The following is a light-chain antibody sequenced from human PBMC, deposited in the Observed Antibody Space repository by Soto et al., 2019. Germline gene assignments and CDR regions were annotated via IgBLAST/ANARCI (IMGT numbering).Light chain of an antibody. CDR2: DVT. V-gene: IGLV2-14*02. Sequence: QSVLTQPASVSGSPGQSIAISCTGTSSDVGTYDIVSWYQQHPGKVPKLIIYDVTIRPSGVSDRSSGSKSGNTASLTISGLQSEDEADYYCTSHTTSGTHVFGTGTKVTVL. CDR1: SSDVGTYDI. J-gene: IGLJ1*01. CDR3: TSHTTSGTHV.